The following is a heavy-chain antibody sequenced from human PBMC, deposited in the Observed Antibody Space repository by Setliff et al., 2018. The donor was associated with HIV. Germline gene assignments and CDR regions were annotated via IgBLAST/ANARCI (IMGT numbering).Heavy chain of an antibody. J-gene: IGHJ3*02. CDR1: GYTFTSYG. CDR2: ISTYNGNT. CDR3: ASGMRWGTAMGDAFDI. D-gene: IGHD5-18*01. Sequence: ASVKVSCKASGYTFTSYGISWVRQAPGQGLERMGWISTYNGNTNYAQKLQGRVTMTTDTSTTTAYMELRSLKSDDTAIYFCASGMRWGTAMGDAFDIWGQGAMVTVS. V-gene: IGHV1-18*01.